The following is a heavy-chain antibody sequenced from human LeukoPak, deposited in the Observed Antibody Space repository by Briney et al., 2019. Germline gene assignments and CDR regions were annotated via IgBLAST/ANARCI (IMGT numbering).Heavy chain of an antibody. CDR1: GGSISGYY. D-gene: IGHD6-19*01. CDR3: ARERGRGWYDMAFDY. CDR2: IYSSVNT. J-gene: IGHJ4*02. V-gene: IGHV4-4*07. Sequence: PSETLSLTCTVSGGSISGYYWNWIRQPAGKEMEWIGRIYSSVNTNYNPSLKSRVTMSIDTSKNQFSLTLTSVTAADTAVYYCARERGRGWYDMAFDYWGQGTLVTVSS.